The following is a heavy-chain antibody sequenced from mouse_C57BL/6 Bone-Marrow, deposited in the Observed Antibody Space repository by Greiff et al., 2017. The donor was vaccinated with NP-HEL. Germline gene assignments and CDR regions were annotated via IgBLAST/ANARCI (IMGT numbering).Heavy chain of an antibody. J-gene: IGHJ2*01. CDR2: INSDGGST. D-gene: IGHD2-3*01. CDR3: AKVYHDYFDY. CDR1: EYDFPSHD. Sequence: EVKLVESGGGLVQPGESLKLSCESTEYDFPSHDMSWVRQTPEQRLELVAAINSDGGSTYYPDTMERRFIISRDNTKKTLYLQMSSLRSEDTALYYCAKVYHDYFDYWGQGTTLTVSS. V-gene: IGHV5-2*01.